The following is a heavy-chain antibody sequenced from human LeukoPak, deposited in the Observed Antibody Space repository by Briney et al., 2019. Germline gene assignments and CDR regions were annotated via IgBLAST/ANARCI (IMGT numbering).Heavy chain of an antibody. Sequence: GGSLRLSCVASGFTFSTYSMNWVRQAPGKGLEWVSYISSSGNTIYYADSVKGRFTISRDNAKNSLYLQMNSLRVEDTAVYYCTREGGSGWGQGTLVTVSS. CDR2: ISSSGNTI. CDR3: TREGGSG. CDR1: GFTFSTYS. D-gene: IGHD6-19*01. J-gene: IGHJ4*02. V-gene: IGHV3-48*04.